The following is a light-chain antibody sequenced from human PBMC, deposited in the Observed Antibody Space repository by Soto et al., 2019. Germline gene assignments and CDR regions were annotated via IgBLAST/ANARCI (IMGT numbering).Light chain of an antibody. J-gene: IGKJ2*01. Sequence: IVLTQSPGTLSLSPGERATLSCRASQSVSSSYLAWYQQKPGQAPRLLIYGASIRATGIPDRFSGSGSGTDFTLTISRLEPEDFAVYYCHQYGSSTGYTFGQGNKLEIK. CDR1: QSVSSSY. CDR2: GAS. CDR3: HQYGSSTGYT. V-gene: IGKV3-20*01.